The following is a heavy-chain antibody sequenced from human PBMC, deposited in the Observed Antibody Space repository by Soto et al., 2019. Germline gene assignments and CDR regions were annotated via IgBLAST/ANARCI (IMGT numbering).Heavy chain of an antibody. Sequence: SETLSLTCTVSGGSISSSSYYWGWIRQPPGKGLEWIGSIYYSGSTYYNPSLKSRVTISVDTSKNQFSLYLQMNSLRDEDTAVYYCAKDRPRRTSGYFFDYWGQGTPVTVSS. CDR2: IYYSGST. D-gene: IGHD1-1*01. J-gene: IGHJ4*02. V-gene: IGHV4-39*02. CDR3: AKDRPRRTSGYFFDY. CDR1: GGSISSSSYY.